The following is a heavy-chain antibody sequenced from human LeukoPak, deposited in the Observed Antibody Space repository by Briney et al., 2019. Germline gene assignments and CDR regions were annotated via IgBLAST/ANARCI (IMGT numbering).Heavy chain of an antibody. V-gene: IGHV3-33*01. J-gene: IGHJ5*02. CDR1: GFTFSNHG. CDR3: ARDQGTSTTAPKRKGRFDP. Sequence: PGGSLRLSCAASGFTFSNHGMHWVRQAPGKGLEWVALIWYDGSNKEYAESVKGRFTISRDNSKNTLYLQMNSLRDEDTAAYYCARDQGTSTTAPKRKGRFDPWGQGTLVTVSS. D-gene: IGHD1-1*01. CDR2: IWYDGSNK.